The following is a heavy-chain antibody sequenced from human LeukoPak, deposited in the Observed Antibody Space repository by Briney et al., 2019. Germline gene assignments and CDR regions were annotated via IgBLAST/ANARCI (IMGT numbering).Heavy chain of an antibody. CDR3: ARDLRTLAAARFDP. CDR1: GFTVSSNY. J-gene: IGHJ5*02. V-gene: IGHV3-66*01. CDR2: IYSGGST. Sequence: GGSLRLSCAASGFTVSSNYMSWVRQAPGKGLEWVSVIYSGGSTYYADSVKGRFTISRDNSKNTLYLQMNSLRAEDTAEYYCARDLRTLAAARFDPWGQGTLVTVSS. D-gene: IGHD6-13*01.